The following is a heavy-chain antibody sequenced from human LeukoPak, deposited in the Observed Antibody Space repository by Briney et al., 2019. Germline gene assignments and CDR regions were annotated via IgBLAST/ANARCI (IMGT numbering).Heavy chain of an antibody. V-gene: IGHV1-2*06. CDR2: INPNSGGT. CDR3: ARVSVAGTPDRDYFDY. Sequence: ASVKVSCKASGYTFTGYYMHWVRQAPGQGLEWMGRINPNSGGTSYAQQFQGRVTMTRDTSISTAYMELSSLRSDDTAVYYCARVSVAGTPDRDYFDYWGQGTLVTASS. J-gene: IGHJ4*02. CDR1: GYTFTGYY. D-gene: IGHD6-19*01.